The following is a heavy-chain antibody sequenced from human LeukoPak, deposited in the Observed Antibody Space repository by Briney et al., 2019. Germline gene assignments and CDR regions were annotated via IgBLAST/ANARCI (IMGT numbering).Heavy chain of an antibody. CDR3: GRDGGYHYFDY. CDR1: GFTFSTYA. CDR2: ISYDGGNK. D-gene: IGHD1-26*01. V-gene: IGHV3-30-3*01. J-gene: IGHJ4*02. Sequence: GGSLRLSCAASGFTFSTYAMLCVRQAPGKGLEWVAVISYDGGNKYYIDSVKGRFTVSRDNSKNTLYLQMNSLRAEDTAVYYCGRDGGYHYFDYWGQGILVTVSS.